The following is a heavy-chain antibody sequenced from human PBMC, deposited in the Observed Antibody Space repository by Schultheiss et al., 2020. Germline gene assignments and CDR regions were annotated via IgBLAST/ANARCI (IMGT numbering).Heavy chain of an antibody. Sequence: GGSLRLSCASSRFTFSSYAMHWVRQAPGKGLEWVALISYDGSNKYYADSVKGRFTISRDNSKNTLYLQMNSLRAEDTAVYYCARGAYYIDAFDIWGQGTMVTVSS. CDR3: ARGAYYIDAFDI. CDR2: ISYDGSNK. D-gene: IGHD3-22*01. CDR1: RFTFSSYA. V-gene: IGHV3-30*01. J-gene: IGHJ3*02.